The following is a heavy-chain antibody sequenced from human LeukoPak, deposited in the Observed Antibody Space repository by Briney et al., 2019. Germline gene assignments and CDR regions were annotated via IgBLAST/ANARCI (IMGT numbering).Heavy chain of an antibody. V-gene: IGHV5-10-1*01. CDR3: ARHLGNNDAFDI. CDR1: GYSFITYW. Sequence: GESLRISCKGSGYSFITYWITWVRQMPGKGLEWMGRIDPSDSYIDYSPPFQGHVTLSADKSITTAYLQWSSLEASDTAMYYCARHLGNNDAFDIWGQGTMVTVSS. D-gene: IGHD2/OR15-2a*01. J-gene: IGHJ3*02. CDR2: IDPSDSYI.